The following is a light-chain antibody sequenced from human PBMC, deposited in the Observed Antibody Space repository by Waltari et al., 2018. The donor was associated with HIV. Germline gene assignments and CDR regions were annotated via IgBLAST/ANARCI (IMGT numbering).Light chain of an antibody. CDR3: QQSFRRVT. CDR2: AAS. V-gene: IGKV1-39*01. Sequence: DIQMTQSPSSLSASLGDKVIITCRARQSISTYVNWYQQKPGRAPKLLIYAASTLQSGVPSSFTGAVSETDFTLTINGLQAEDFATYYCQQSFRRVTFGPGTKVYV. J-gene: IGKJ3*01. CDR1: QSISTY.